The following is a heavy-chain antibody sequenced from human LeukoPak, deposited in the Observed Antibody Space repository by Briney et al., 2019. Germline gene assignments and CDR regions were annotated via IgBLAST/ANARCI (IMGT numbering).Heavy chain of an antibody. J-gene: IGHJ4*02. CDR3: ARLRKNSDRSDFFYYYDH. V-gene: IGHV3-21*01. Sequence: GGSLRLSCAASGFTFSDYSMNWVRQAPGKGLEWVASVNTVSSYIYYADSMRGRFTISRDNAKKSLCLQMNSQRADDTAVYYPARLRKNSDRSDFFYYYDHWGQGTLVTVSS. CDR2: VNTVSSYI. D-gene: IGHD3-22*01. CDR1: GFTFSDYS.